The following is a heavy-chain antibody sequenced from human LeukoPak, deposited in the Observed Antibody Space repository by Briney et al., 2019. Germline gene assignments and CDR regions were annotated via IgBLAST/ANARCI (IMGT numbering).Heavy chain of an antibody. Sequence: GGSLRLSCAASGFTFSSYEMNWVRQAPGKGLEWVSYISSTGNSVYYADSVRGRFTISRDNAKNSLYLQINSLRAEDTAVYYCARVSFSAYYFDSWGQGTLVIVSS. J-gene: IGHJ4*02. CDR3: ARVSFSAYYFDS. D-gene: IGHD3/OR15-3a*01. CDR2: ISSTGNSV. CDR1: GFTFSSYE. V-gene: IGHV3-48*03.